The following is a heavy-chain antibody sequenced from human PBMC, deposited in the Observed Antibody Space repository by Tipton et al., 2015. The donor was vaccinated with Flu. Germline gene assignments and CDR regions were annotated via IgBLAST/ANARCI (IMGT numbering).Heavy chain of an antibody. J-gene: IGHJ4*02. V-gene: IGHV4-34*01. CDR3: ARGAGYYDSSAYFVF. CDR1: GGSFSGYY. CDR2: INHSGST. Sequence: TLSLTCAVDGGSFSGYYWSCIRQPPGKGLEWIGEINHSGSTNYKSSLKSRVTISLDTSKNQVTLKLSSMTAADTAVYYCARGAGYYDSSAYFVFWGQGTLVTVSS. D-gene: IGHD3-22*01.